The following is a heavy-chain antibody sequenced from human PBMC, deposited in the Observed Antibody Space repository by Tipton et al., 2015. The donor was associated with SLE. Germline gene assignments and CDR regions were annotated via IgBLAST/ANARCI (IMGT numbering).Heavy chain of an antibody. CDR2: TSPSGGMK. J-gene: IGHJ6*02. CDR3: ARETSGSSSIHNSYGLDV. Sequence: SLRLSCAASGFTFSSYAMHWVRQAPGKGLEWVSGTSPSGGMKFYADSVKGRFSISRDNSNNRLSLQMNSLRPDDTAVYYCARETSGSSSIHNSYGLDVWGQGTTVTVSS. V-gene: IGHV3-23*01. D-gene: IGHD6-6*01. CDR1: GFTFSSYA.